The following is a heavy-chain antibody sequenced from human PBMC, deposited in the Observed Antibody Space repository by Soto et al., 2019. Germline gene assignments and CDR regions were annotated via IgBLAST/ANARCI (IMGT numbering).Heavy chain of an antibody. CDR2: IHSGGST. CDR3: ARAGHRGLLRCLEWYKCGYFDY. Sequence: GGSLRLSCAASGFTVSSNYMSWVRQAPGKGLEWVSVIHSGGSTYYADSVKGRFTISRDNSKNTLYLQMNSLSAEDTAVYYCARAGHRGLLRCLEWYKCGYFDYWGQGTLVTVSS. D-gene: IGHD3-3*01. V-gene: IGHV3-53*01. CDR1: GFTVSSNY. J-gene: IGHJ4*02.